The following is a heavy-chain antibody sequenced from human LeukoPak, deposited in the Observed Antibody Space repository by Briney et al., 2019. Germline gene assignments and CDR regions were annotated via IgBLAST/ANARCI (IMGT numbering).Heavy chain of an antibody. Sequence: SETLSLTCTVSGGSISSGGYYWSWIRHPRKGLEWIGYIYYSGSTYYNPSLKSRVTISVDTSKNQFSLKLSSVTAADTAVYYCARALRMRGQLVAHFDYWGQGTLVTVSS. CDR1: GGSISSGGYY. D-gene: IGHD6-13*01. V-gene: IGHV4-31*03. J-gene: IGHJ4*02. CDR2: IYYSGST. CDR3: ARALRMRGQLVAHFDY.